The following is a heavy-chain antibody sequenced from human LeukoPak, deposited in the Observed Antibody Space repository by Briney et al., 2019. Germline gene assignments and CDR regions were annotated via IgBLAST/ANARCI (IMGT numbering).Heavy chain of an antibody. J-gene: IGHJ6*02. CDR1: GGSISSYY. CDR3: ARGLYGSGSYYYGMDV. CDR2: IYTSGST. D-gene: IGHD3-10*01. Sequence: SETLSLTCTVSGGSISSYYWSWIRQPAGKGLEWIGRIYTSGSTNYNPSLKSRVTMSVDTSKNQFSLKLSSVTAADTAVYYCARGLYGSGSYYYGMDVWGQGTTVTVTS. V-gene: IGHV4-4*07.